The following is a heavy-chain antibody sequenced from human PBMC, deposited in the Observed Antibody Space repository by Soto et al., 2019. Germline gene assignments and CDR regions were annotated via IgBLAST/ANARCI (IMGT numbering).Heavy chain of an antibody. J-gene: IGHJ6*02. D-gene: IGHD6-6*01. CDR2: INHSGST. CDR1: GGSFSGYY. V-gene: IGHV4-34*01. CDR3: ARVPSIAARPFYYYYGMDV. Sequence: SETLSLTCAVYGGSFSGYYWSWIRQPPGKGLEWIGEINHSGSTNYNPSLKSRVTISVDTSKNQFSLKLSSVTAADTAVYYCARVPSIAARPFYYYYGMDVGGQGTTVTVSS.